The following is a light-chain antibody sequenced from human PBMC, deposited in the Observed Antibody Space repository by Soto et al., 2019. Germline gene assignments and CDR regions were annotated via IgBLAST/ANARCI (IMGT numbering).Light chain of an antibody. V-gene: IGKV3-15*01. CDR1: QSVSNT. Sequence: EIVMTQSPATLSVSPGERATLSCRASQSVSNTLAWYQQKPGQAPRLLMYGASIRATGIPARFSGGGSGTQFTLTISSLQSEDFAVYYCQQYDNRPYTFGQGTKVDIK. CDR2: GAS. CDR3: QQYDNRPYT. J-gene: IGKJ2*01.